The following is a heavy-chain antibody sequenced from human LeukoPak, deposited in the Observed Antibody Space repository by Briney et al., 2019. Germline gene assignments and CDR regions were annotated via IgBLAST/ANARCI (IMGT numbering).Heavy chain of an antibody. V-gene: IGHV1-18*01. D-gene: IGHD3-9*01. J-gene: IGHJ4*02. CDR2: ISAYNGNT. CDR3: ARDVRYFDWLSSVIYYFDY. Sequence: ASVKVSCKASGYTFTSYGISWVRQVPGQGLEWMGWISAYNGNTNYAQKLQGRVTMTTDTSTSTAYMELRSLRSDDTAVYYCARDVRYFDWLSSVIYYFDYWGQGTLVTVSS. CDR1: GYTFTSYG.